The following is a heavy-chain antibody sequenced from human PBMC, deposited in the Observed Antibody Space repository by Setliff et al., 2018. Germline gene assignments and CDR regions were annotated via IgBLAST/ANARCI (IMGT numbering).Heavy chain of an antibody. CDR1: GGSISSSSYY. CDR2: IYYSGST. D-gene: IGHD2-2*01. V-gene: IGHV4-39*07. J-gene: IGHJ4*02. CDR3: AREQYQLLFLTARGEFDY. Sequence: AETLSLTCTVSGGSISSSSYYWGWIRQPPGKGLEWIGSIYYSGSTYYNPSLKSRVTISVDTSKNQFCLKLSSVTAADTAVYYCAREQYQLLFLTARGEFDYWGQGTLVTVSS.